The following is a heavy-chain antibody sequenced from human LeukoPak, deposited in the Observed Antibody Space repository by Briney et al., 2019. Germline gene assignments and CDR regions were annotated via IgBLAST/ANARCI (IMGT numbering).Heavy chain of an antibody. CDR3: ARDWDTAMIYCFDY. D-gene: IGHD5-18*01. V-gene: IGHV3-7*01. CDR2: IKQDGSEK. J-gene: IGHJ4*02. CDR1: GFTFSSYW. Sequence: PGGSLRLSCAASGFTFSSYWMSWVRQAPGKGLEWVANIKQDGSEKYYVDSVKGRFTISRDNAKNSLYLQMNSLRAEDTAVYYCARDWDTAMIYCFDYWGQGTLVTVSS.